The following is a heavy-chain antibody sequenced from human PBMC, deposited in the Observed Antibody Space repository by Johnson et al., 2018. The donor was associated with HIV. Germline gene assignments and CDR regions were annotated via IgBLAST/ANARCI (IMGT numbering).Heavy chain of an antibody. CDR2: ISGPGGPT. D-gene: IGHD4-17*01. CDR3: AKDHGGDYGDFVRTLDTFDL. Sequence: VQLVESGGGVVQPGGSLRLSCAASGFTFSSYAMSWVRQAPGKGLEWVSAISGPGGPTYYADSIKGRFTISRDNSKNTLFLQMNSLRAEDTAIFYCAKDHGGDYGDFVRTLDTFDLWGRGTMVAVSS. V-gene: IGHV3-23*04. CDR1: GFTFSSYA. J-gene: IGHJ3*01.